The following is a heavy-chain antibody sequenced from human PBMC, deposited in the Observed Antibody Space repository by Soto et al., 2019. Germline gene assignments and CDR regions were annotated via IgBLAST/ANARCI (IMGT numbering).Heavy chain of an antibody. V-gene: IGHV1-3*05. Sequence: QVQLVQSGAEEKKPGASVKVSCKASGYTFTGYAMHWVRQAPGQRLEWMGWINAGNGNTKYSQKFQGRVTITRDTSASTAYMEPSSLRSEDTAVYYCARAVAVPADFAYWGQGTLVTVSS. CDR2: INAGNGNT. J-gene: IGHJ4*02. CDR1: GYTFTGYA. D-gene: IGHD6-19*01. CDR3: ARAVAVPADFAY.